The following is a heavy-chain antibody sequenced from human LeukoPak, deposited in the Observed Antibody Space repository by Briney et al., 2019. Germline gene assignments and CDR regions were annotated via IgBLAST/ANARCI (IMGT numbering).Heavy chain of an antibody. CDR1: GYTFTSYH. CDR3: ARVYYDSSGYPLFDP. Sequence: GASVKVSCKASGYTFTSYHMHWVRQAPGQGLEWMGIINPSGGSTSYAQKFQGRVTMTRDTSTSTVYMELSSLRSEDTAVYYCARVYYDSSGYPLFDPWGQGTLVTVSS. J-gene: IGHJ5*02. CDR2: INPSGGST. D-gene: IGHD3-22*01. V-gene: IGHV1-46*01.